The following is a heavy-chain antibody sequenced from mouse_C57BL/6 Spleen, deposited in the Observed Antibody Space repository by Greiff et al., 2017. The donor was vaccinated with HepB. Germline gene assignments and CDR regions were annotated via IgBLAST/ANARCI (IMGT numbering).Heavy chain of an antibody. CDR3: AKSPQTGTWFAY. CDR1: GFTFSDYG. V-gene: IGHV5-17*01. D-gene: IGHD4-1*01. CDR2: ISSGSSTI. J-gene: IGHJ3*01. Sequence: EVQLQESGGGLVKPGGSLKLSCAASGFTFSDYGMHWVRQAPEKGLEWVAYISSGSSTIYYADTVKGRFTISRDNAKNTLFLQMTSLRSEDTAMYYCAKSPQTGTWFAYWGQGTLVTVSA.